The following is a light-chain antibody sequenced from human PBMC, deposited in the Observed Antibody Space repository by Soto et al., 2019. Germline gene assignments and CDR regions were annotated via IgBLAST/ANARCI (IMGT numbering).Light chain of an antibody. J-gene: IGKJ1*01. CDR1: QSISSW. CDR2: DAS. V-gene: IGKV1-5*01. Sequence: DIQMTQSPSALSASVGARGPITCRARQSISSWLAWYPQKPGKAPKLLVYDASTLQSGVASRFSGSGSGTEFTLIISGLQPDDSATYYCQQYTNTNNPWMFGQGTKVDIK. CDR3: QQYTNTNNPWM.